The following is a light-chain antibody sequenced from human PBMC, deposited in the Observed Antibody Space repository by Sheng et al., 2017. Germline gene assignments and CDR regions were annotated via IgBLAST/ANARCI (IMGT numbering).Light chain of an antibody. J-gene: IGLJ3*02. V-gene: IGLV2-23*01. Sequence: QSALTQPASVSGSPGQSITISCTGTPSDVGSYDLVSWYQQHPGKAPKVLIYEGSKRPSGVSNRFSGSKSGKTASLTISGLQAEDEADYYCCSYAGSSTWVFGGGTKLTV. CDR2: EGS. CDR3: CSYAGSSTWV. CDR1: PSDVGSYDL.